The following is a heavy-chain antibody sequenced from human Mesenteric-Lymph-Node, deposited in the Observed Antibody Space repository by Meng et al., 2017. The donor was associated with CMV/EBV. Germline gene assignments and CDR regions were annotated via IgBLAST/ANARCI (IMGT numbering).Heavy chain of an antibody. V-gene: IGHV1-8*01. CDR2: MNPNSGNT. CDR3: ARGGIAVAGTYYYYYGMDV. J-gene: IGHJ6*02. Sequence: ASVNVSCKASGYTFTSYDINWVRQATGQGLEWMGWMNPNSGNTGYAQKLQGRVTMTRNTSISTAYMELSRLRSDDTAVYYCARGGIAVAGTYYYYYGMDVWGQGTTVTVSS. D-gene: IGHD6-19*01. CDR1: GYTFTSYD.